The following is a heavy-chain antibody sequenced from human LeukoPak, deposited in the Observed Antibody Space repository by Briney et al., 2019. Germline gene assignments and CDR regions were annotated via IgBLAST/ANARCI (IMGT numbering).Heavy chain of an antibody. CDR1: GFTFSSYE. V-gene: IGHV3-48*03. CDR2: ISSSGSTI. Sequence: GGSLRLSCAASGFTFSSYEMNWVRQAPGKGLEWVSYISSSGSTIYYADSVKGRFTISRDNAKNSLYLQMNSLRAEDTAVYYCARSSVVTAMVHLDYWGQGTLVTVSS. D-gene: IGHD2-21*02. CDR3: ARSSVVTAMVHLDY. J-gene: IGHJ4*02.